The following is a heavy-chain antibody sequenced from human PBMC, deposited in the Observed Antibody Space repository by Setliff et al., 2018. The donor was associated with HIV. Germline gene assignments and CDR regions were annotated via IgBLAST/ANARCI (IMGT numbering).Heavy chain of an antibody. Sequence: SETLSLTCTVSGYSISRGHYWDWIRQSPVKGLEWIGSISRSGSTSYNPSLRSRVTISVDTSKNQFSLKLSSVTAADTAVYYCAREGGDSGSYLDYYYGMDVWGQGTTVTVSS. CDR3: AREGGDSGSYLDYYYGMDV. CDR1: GYSISRGHY. D-gene: IGHD3-10*01. V-gene: IGHV4-38-2*02. CDR2: ISRSGST. J-gene: IGHJ6*02.